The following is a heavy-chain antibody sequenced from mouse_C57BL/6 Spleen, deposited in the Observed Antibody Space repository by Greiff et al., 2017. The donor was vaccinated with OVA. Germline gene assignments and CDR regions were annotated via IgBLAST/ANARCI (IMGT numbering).Heavy chain of an antibody. D-gene: IGHD4-1*01. CDR3: AREGTGTLFYFDY. J-gene: IGHJ2*01. V-gene: IGHV5-6*02. Sequence: EVKLVESGGDLVKPGGSLKLSCAASGFTFSSYGMSWVRQTPDKRLEWVATISSGGSYTYYPDSVKGRFTISRDNAKNTLYLQMSSLKSEDTAMYYCAREGTGTLFYFDYWGQGTTLTVSS. CDR2: ISSGGSYT. CDR1: GFTFSSYG.